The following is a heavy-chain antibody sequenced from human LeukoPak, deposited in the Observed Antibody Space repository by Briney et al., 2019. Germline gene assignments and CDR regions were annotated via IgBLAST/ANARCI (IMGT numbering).Heavy chain of an antibody. Sequence: PSETLSLTCAVYGGSFSGYYWSWIRQPPGKGLEWIGEINHSGSTNYNPSLKSRVTISVDTSKNQFSLKLSSVTAADTAVYYCARHPPTYSSSWWAWFDPWGQGTLVTVSS. D-gene: IGHD6-13*01. V-gene: IGHV4-34*01. CDR3: ARHPPTYSSSWWAWFDP. CDR1: GGSFSGYY. CDR2: INHSGST. J-gene: IGHJ5*02.